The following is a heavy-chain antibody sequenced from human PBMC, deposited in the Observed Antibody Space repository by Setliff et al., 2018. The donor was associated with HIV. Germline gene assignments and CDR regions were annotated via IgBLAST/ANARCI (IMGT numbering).Heavy chain of an antibody. D-gene: IGHD3-3*01. CDR1: GGSISSGSYY. CDR3: ARAEGLIFGVEEGAFDI. CDR2: IYYSGST. J-gene: IGHJ3*02. V-gene: IGHV4-31*03. Sequence: SETLSLTCTVSGGSISSGSYYWSWIRQHPGKGLEWIGYIYYSGSTYYTPSLQSRVTISVDTSKNQFSLKLISVTAADTAVYYCARAEGLIFGVEEGAFDIWGQGTMVTVSS.